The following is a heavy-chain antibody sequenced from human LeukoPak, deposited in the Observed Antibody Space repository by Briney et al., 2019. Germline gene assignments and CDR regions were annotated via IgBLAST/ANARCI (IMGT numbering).Heavy chain of an antibody. CDR3: AGAIGYSRTDY. Sequence: PSQTLSLTCTVSGGSISSGSYYWSWIRQPAGKGLEWIGRIYTSGSTNYNPSLKSRVTISVDTSKNQFSLKLSSVTAADKAVYYCAGAIGYSRTDYWGQGTLVTVSS. CDR2: IYTSGST. CDR1: GGSISSGSYY. J-gene: IGHJ4*02. V-gene: IGHV4-61*02. D-gene: IGHD6-13*01.